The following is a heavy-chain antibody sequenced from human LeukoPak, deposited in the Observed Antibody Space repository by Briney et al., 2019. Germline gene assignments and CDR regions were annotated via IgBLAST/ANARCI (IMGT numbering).Heavy chain of an antibody. Sequence: ASVKVSCKASGYTFTSYDINWVRQATGQGLEWIGWMNPNSGNTGYAQKFQGRVTMTRNTSISTAYMELSSLRSEDTAVYYCARGGPPYSSSWYWFDPWGQGTLVTVSS. CDR1: GYTFTSYD. CDR2: MNPNSGNT. J-gene: IGHJ5*02. D-gene: IGHD6-13*01. V-gene: IGHV1-8*01. CDR3: ARGGPPYSSSWYWFDP.